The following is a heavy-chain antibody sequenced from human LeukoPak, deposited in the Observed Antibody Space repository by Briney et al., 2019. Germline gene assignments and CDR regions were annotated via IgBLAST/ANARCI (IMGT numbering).Heavy chain of an antibody. CDR1: GFTFSSYA. CDR3: ARDRVSGSGSIDY. Sequence: GGSLRLSCAASGFTFSSYAMNWVRQAPGKGLEWVSFITGNSNYIYYADSVKGRFTISRDNAKNSLYLQMNSLRVEDTAVYYCARDRVSGSGSIDYWGQGTLVTVPS. J-gene: IGHJ4*02. V-gene: IGHV3-21*01. CDR2: ITGNSNYI. D-gene: IGHD3-10*01.